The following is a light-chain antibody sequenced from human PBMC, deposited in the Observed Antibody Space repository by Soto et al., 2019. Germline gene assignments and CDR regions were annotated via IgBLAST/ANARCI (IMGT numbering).Light chain of an antibody. Sequence: EIVLTQSPGTLSLSPGERATLSCRASQSVSSSYLAWYQQKPGQAPRLLIYGASSRATGIPDRFSGSGSGTDFTLTISRMEPDDFALYYCQQYGSPYTFGQGTKLEIK. CDR2: GAS. CDR1: QSVSSSY. V-gene: IGKV3-20*01. J-gene: IGKJ2*01. CDR3: QQYGSPYT.